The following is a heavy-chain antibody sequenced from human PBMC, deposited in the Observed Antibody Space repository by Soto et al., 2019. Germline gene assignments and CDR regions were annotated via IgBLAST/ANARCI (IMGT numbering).Heavy chain of an antibody. Sequence: GGSLRLSCAASGFTFSSYAMHWVRQAPGKGLEWVAVISYDGSNKYYADSVKGRFTISRDNSKNTLYLQMNSLRAEDTAVYYCARGPRITMVGHVYYFDYWGQGTLVTVSS. CDR3: ARGPRITMVGHVYYFDY. D-gene: IGHD3-10*01. V-gene: IGHV3-30-3*01. J-gene: IGHJ4*02. CDR1: GFTFSSYA. CDR2: ISYDGSNK.